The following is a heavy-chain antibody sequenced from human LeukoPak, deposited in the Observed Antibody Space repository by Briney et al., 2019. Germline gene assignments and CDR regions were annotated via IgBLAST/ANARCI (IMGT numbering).Heavy chain of an antibody. D-gene: IGHD2-15*01. CDR2: INQDGSQM. CDR3: ARGYCSGGSCYTGGIYYYYYMDV. V-gene: IGHV3-7*01. CDR1: GFTFRTYW. J-gene: IGHJ6*03. Sequence: PGGSLRLSCAASGFTFRTYWMDWVRQAPGKGLEWVANINQDGSQMYYVDSVKGRFTISRDNTKNSLFLHMNSLRVEDSAVYYCARGYCSGGSCYTGGIYYYYYMDVWGKGTTVTISS.